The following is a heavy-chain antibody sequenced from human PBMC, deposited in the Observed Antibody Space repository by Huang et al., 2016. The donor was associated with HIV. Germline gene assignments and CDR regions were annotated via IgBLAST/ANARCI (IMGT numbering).Heavy chain of an antibody. CDR1: GGSIRSDNYY. Sequence: QLQLQESGPGLVKPSETLSLTCTVSGGSIRSDNYYWGWIRQPPGKGLEWIGSIYYSGSTDYHPSLKRRVTITVDTSKNHFSLRMRSVTAADTAVYYCARLPGSITMIRGVITDPYWGQGTLVTVSS. CDR2: IYYSGST. D-gene: IGHD3-10*01. CDR3: ARLPGSITMIRGVITDPY. V-gene: IGHV4-39*02. J-gene: IGHJ4*02.